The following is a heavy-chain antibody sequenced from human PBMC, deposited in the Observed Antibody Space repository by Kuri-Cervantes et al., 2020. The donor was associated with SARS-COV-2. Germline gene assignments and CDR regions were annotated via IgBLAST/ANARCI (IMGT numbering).Heavy chain of an antibody. CDR1: GYSFTSYW. CDR2: IYPGDSDT. J-gene: IGHJ4*02. Sequence: GGSLRLSCKGSGYSFTSYWIGWVRQMPGKGLEWMGIIYPGDSDTRYSPSFQGQVTISADKSISTAYLQWSSLKASDTAVYYCAKDGGIFGVVILGYFDYWGQGTLVTVSS. V-gene: IGHV5-51*01. D-gene: IGHD3-3*01. CDR3: AKDGGIFGVVILGYFDY.